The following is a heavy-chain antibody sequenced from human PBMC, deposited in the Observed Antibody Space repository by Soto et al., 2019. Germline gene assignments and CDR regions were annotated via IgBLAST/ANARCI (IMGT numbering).Heavy chain of an antibody. J-gene: IGHJ4*02. CDR2: INAGNGNT. CDR3: SREVRTISGVVLLDY. V-gene: IGHV1-3*01. Sequence: QVQFVQSGAEVTKTGASVKVSCRAYGYTFTSYPLHWVRQAPGQRGEWMGWINAGNGNTRFSPKFQDRVIMTRDTAASTINMELSSLRSEDTAVYYCSREVRTISGVVLLDYWGQGTLVTVSS. D-gene: IGHD3-3*01. CDR1: GYTFTSYP.